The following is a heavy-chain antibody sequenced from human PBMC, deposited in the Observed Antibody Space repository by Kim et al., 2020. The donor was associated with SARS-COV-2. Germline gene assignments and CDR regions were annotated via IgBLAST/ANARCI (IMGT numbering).Heavy chain of an antibody. D-gene: IGHD1-26*01. J-gene: IGHJ4*02. V-gene: IGHV3-48*03. Sequence: YYADSVKGRFTISRDNAKNSLYLQMNSLRAEDTAVYYCARRESWELLGEWGQGTLVTVSS. CDR3: ARRESWELLGE.